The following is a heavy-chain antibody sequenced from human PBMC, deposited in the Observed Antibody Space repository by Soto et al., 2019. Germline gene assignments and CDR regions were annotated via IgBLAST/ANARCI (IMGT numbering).Heavy chain of an antibody. D-gene: IGHD1-1*01. CDR1: EDSFDNSA. CDR3: AKLRRGATGTEGFRP. Sequence: ELQLLESGGGLAHQWESLTLSCAASEDSFDNSAMTWVRQATGKGLEWVSTTTNTGGTTHYADSVQGRFTVSRDNFRSTLYLIMNSLRAEDTAVYYCAKLRRGATGTEGFRPWGQGTMVTVSS. V-gene: IGHV3-23*01. CDR2: TTNTGGTT. J-gene: IGHJ5*02.